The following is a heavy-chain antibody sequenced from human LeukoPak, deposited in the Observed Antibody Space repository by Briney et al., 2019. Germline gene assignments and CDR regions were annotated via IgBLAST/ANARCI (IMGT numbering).Heavy chain of an antibody. CDR2: ISSSSSYI. V-gene: IGHV3-21*01. J-gene: IGHJ4*02. D-gene: IGHD3-10*01. CDR3: ARVPIYGSGSYDGDY. Sequence: GGSLRLSCAASGFTFRSYSMNGVRQAPGKGRESFSSISSSSSYIYYADSVKGRLTISRDNAKNSLYLQMNSLRAEDTAVYYCARVPIYGSGSYDGDYWGQGTLVTVSS. CDR1: GFTFRSYS.